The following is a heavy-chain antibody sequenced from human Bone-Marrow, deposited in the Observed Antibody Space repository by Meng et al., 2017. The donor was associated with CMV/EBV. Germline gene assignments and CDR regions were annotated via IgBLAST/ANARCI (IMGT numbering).Heavy chain of an antibody. CDR1: GYTFTSYG. CDR2: ISAYNGDT. Sequence: ASVKVSCKASGYTFTSYGISWVRQAPGQGLEWMGWISAYNGDTNYAQKLQGRVTMTTDTSTSTAYMELRSLRSDDTGVYYCALHPVIVGAIADSYYYYAMDVWGQGTTVTVSS. J-gene: IGHJ6*01. V-gene: IGHV1-18*01. CDR3: ALHPVIVGAIADSYYYYAMDV. D-gene: IGHD1-26*01.